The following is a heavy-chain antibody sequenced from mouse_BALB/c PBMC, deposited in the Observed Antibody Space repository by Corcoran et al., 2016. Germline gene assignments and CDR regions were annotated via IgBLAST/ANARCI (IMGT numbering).Heavy chain of an antibody. CDR2: ISYDGSN. Sequence: DVQLQESGPGLVKPSQSLSLTCSVTGYSITSGYYWNWIRQFPGNKLEWMGYISYDGSNNYNPSLKNRISITRDTSKNQFFLKLNSVTTEDTATYYCARAWLAYWGQGTLVTVSA. V-gene: IGHV3-6*02. CDR1: GYSITSGYY. CDR3: ARAWLAY. J-gene: IGHJ3*01.